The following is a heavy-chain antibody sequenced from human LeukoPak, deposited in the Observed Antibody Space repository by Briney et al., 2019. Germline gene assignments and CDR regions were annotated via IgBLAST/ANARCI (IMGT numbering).Heavy chain of an antibody. D-gene: IGHD3-10*01. CDR1: GGSISSYY. Sequence: KPSETLSLTCTVSGGSISSYYWSWIRQPPGKGLEWIGYIYYSGSTNYNPSLKSRVTISVDTSKNQFSLKLSSVTAADTAVYYCARDSPYYYGSGSATYYMDVWGKGTTVTIPS. CDR3: ARDSPYYYGSGSATYYMDV. CDR2: IYYSGST. V-gene: IGHV4-59*01. J-gene: IGHJ6*03.